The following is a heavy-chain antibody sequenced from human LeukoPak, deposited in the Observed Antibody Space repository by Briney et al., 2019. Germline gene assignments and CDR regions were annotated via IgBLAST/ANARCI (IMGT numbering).Heavy chain of an antibody. CDR1: GYTVTAYY. V-gene: IGHV1-2*02. J-gene: IGHJ4*02. CDR3: ARSYDFWSGPPDY. CDR2: INPNSGGT. Sequence: SVEVSCHASGYTVTAYYMHWVRQAPGQGLEWMGWINPNSGGTNYAQKFQGRVTMTRNTSISTAYMELSRLRSDDTAVYYCARSYDFWSGPPDYWGQGTLVTVSS. D-gene: IGHD3-3*01.